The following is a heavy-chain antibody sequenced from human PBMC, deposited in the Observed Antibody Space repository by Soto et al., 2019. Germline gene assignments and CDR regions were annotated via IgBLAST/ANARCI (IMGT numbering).Heavy chain of an antibody. CDR2: IKSKTDGGTT. V-gene: IGHV3-15*01. J-gene: IGHJ3*02. Sequence: GGSLRLSCAASGFTFSNAWMSWVRQAPGKGLEWVGRIKSKTDGGTTDYAAPVKGRFTISRDDSKNTLYLQMNSLKTEDTAVYYCAKCLIVVVVAAKNAFDIWGQGTMVTVSS. D-gene: IGHD2-15*01. CDR1: GFTFSNAW. CDR3: AKCLIVVVVAAKNAFDI.